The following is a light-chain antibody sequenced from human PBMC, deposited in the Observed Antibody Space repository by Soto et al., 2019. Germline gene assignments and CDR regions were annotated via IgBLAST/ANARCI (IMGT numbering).Light chain of an antibody. CDR1: NIGTKS. V-gene: IGLV3-21*02. CDR3: QVCERFSDHNFV. CDR2: DDK. J-gene: IGLJ1*01. Sequence: YALTQPPSVSVSPGQTASITCGGDNIGTKSVHWYQQRPGQAPVLVVYDDKKRPSGIPERFSGSNSGNTATLTISRVETGDEADYYCQVCERFSDHNFVFGDGTKVTVL.